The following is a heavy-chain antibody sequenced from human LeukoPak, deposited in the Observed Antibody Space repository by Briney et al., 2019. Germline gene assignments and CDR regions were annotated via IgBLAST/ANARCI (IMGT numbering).Heavy chain of an antibody. Sequence: PSETLSLTCTGSGYSISSGYYWGWIRQPPGEGLEWIGSIYHSGSTYYNPSLKSRVTISVDTSKNQFSLKLSSVTAADTAVYYCARMSHISVAGKDNPYWYFDLWGRGTLVTVSS. CDR1: GYSISSGYY. CDR2: IYHSGST. J-gene: IGHJ2*01. D-gene: IGHD6-19*01. CDR3: ARMSHISVAGKDNPYWYFDL. V-gene: IGHV4-38-2*02.